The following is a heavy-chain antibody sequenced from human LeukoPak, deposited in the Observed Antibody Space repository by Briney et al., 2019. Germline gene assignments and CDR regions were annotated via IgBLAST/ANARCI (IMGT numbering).Heavy chain of an antibody. CDR3: AREVNCGGDCYSGVAFDI. Sequence: GGSLRLSCAASGFTFDDYAMHWVQQAPGKGLEWVSGISWNSGSIGYADSVKGRFTISRDNSKNTLYLQMNSLRAEDTAVYYCAREVNCGGDCYSGVAFDIWGQGTMVTVSS. CDR1: GFTFDDYA. CDR2: ISWNSGSI. V-gene: IGHV3-9*01. J-gene: IGHJ3*02. D-gene: IGHD2-21*02.